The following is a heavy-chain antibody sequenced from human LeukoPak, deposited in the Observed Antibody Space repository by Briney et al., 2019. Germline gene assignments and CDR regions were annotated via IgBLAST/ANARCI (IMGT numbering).Heavy chain of an antibody. D-gene: IGHD3-10*01. CDR3: ARRLGRTFGERFYYYHYMDV. V-gene: IGHV1-8*01. CDR1: GYTFTSYD. CDR2: MNPNSGNT. J-gene: IGHJ6*03. Sequence: ASVKVSCKASGYTFTSYDINWVRQATGQGLEWMGWMNPNSGNTGYAQKFQGRVTMTRNTSISTAYMELSSLRSEDTAVYYCARRLGRTFGERFYYYHYMDVWGKGTTVTISS.